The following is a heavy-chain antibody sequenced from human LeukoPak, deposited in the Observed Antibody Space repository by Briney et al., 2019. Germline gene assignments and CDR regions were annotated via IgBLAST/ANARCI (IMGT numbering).Heavy chain of an antibody. CDR1: VYTFTKYY. Sequence: ASVTVSFKASVYTFTKYYMHWVRQAPGQGGEGMGIINPSGGSTSYAQKFQGRVTMTRDTSTSTVYMELSSLRSEDTAVYYCARVRGTRTIFGVVTNWFDPWGQGTLVTVSS. J-gene: IGHJ5*02. D-gene: IGHD3-3*01. CDR2: INPSGGST. V-gene: IGHV1-46*01. CDR3: ARVRGTRTIFGVVTNWFDP.